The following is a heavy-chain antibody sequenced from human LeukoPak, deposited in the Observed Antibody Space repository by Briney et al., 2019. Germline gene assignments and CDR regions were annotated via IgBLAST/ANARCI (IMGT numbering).Heavy chain of an antibody. Sequence: GESLTLSCAASGFTFSDYYMSWLRQAPGKGLEWVSSISRGGHSIYYTESVKGRFTSSRDNAKNSLYLQMNSLRAEEKAIYYCARDQYIDYRGQGTLVTVYS. CDR3: ARDQYIDY. CDR1: GFTFSDYY. CDR2: ISRGGHSI. V-gene: IGHV3-11*01. J-gene: IGHJ4*02.